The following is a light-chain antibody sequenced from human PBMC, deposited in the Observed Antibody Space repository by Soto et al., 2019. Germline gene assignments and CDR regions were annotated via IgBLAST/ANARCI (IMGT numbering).Light chain of an antibody. J-gene: IGKJ2*01. CDR2: DAS. CDR1: QDISNY. CDR3: QQYDKRPPYT. Sequence: DIQMTQSPSSLSASVGDRVTITCQASQDISNYLNRYQQKPGKAPKLLIYDASNLETGVPSRFSGSGSGTDYTFTISSLQPEDIATYDCQQYDKRPPYTFGQGTKLEIK. V-gene: IGKV1-33*01.